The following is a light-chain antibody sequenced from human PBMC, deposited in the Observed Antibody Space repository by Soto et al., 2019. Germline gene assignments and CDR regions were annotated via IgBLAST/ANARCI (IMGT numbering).Light chain of an antibody. CDR1: QSVSSY. CDR3: QQYNNWPLT. Sequence: EIVMSQSPATLYVTPGERATLSCRASQSVSSYLAWYQQKPGQAPRLLIYGASTRATDIPARFSGSGSGTEFTLTISSLQSEDFALYYCQQYNNWPLTFGGGTKVDI. J-gene: IGKJ4*01. V-gene: IGKV3-15*01. CDR2: GAS.